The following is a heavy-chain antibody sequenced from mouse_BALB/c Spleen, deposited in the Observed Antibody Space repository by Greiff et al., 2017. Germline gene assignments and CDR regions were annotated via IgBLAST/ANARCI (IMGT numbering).Heavy chain of an antibody. CDR2: IRNKANGYTT. J-gene: IGHJ4*01. CDR1: GFTFTDYY. CDR3: ARYPYIGDAVDY. D-gene: IGHD2-10*01. Sequence: EVKLVESGGGLVQPGGSLRLSCATSGFTFTDYYMSWVRQPPGKALEWLGFIRNKANGYTTEYSASVKGRFTISRDNSQSILYLQMNTLRAEDSATYYCARYPYIGDAVDYWGQGTSVTVSS. V-gene: IGHV7-3*02.